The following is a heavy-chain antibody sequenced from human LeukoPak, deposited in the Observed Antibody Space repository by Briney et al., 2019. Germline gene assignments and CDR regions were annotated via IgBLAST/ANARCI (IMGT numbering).Heavy chain of an antibody. D-gene: IGHD1-1*01. J-gene: IGHJ4*02. CDR3: ARTGNPPTGDY. V-gene: IGHV3-23*01. Sequence: GGSLRLSCAASGFTFSSYGMSWVRQAPGKGLEWVSAISGSGGSTYYADSVKGRFTISRDNSKNTLYLQMDSLRAEDTAVYYCARTGNPPTGDYWGQGTLVTVSS. CDR2: ISGSGGST. CDR1: GFTFSSYG.